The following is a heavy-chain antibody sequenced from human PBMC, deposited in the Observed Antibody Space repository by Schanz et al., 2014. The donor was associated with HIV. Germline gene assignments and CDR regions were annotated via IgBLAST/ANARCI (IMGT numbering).Heavy chain of an antibody. D-gene: IGHD2-2*01. CDR2: INPKSGAT. CDR3: ARDPSIVVVPAAGARFDP. Sequence: QVQLVQSGAEVRKPGASVKVSCKASGYSFTAFFIHWLRQAPGQGLEWVGWINPKSGATKYAQRFQGRVTMTTDTSISTVYMELSRLRSDDTAMYYCARDPSIVVVPAAGARFDPWGQGTLVTVSS. V-gene: IGHV1-2*02. J-gene: IGHJ5*02. CDR1: GYSFTAFF.